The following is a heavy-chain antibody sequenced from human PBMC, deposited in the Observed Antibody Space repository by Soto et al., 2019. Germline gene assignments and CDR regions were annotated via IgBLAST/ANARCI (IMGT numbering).Heavy chain of an antibody. V-gene: IGHV1-18*01. J-gene: IGHJ4*02. CDR3: VLEGEAGDGHRDY. D-gene: IGHD3-10*01. Sequence: QVQLVQSGAEEKKPGATVKVSCKASGYTFTSYGISWVRQAPGHGPGWMGWINAYNGNTDYAQKLHGRVNRTTDTPTSTAYMELRSLRADERAEYHCVLEGEAGDGHRDYWGQGTQITVSS. CDR1: GYTFTSYG. CDR2: INAYNGNT.